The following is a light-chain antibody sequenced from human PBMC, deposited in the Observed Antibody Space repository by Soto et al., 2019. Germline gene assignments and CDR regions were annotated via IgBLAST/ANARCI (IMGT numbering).Light chain of an antibody. CDR1: QKISTY. J-gene: IGKJ4*01. Sequence: DIQMTQSPSSLSVSVGDTVTITCRASQKISTYLSWYQQKPGTAPKLLIYAAKSLQSGVPSRFSGSGSGTDFTLTISSLQLEDFGTFYCQRNYKTPLTFGGGTKVDIK. V-gene: IGKV1-39*01. CDR2: AAK. CDR3: QRNYKTPLT.